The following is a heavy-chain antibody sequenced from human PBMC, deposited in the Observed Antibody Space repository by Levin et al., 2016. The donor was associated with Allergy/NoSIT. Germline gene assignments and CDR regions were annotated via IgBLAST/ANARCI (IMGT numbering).Heavy chain of an antibody. CDR2: IYSGGST. D-gene: IGHD2-2*02. Sequence: WIRQPPGKGLEWVSVIYSGGSTYYADSVKGRFTISRDNSKNTLYLQMNSLRAEDTAVYYCARGGSTSAYSVIYFDYWGQGTLVTVSS. J-gene: IGHJ4*02. V-gene: IGHV3-53*01. CDR3: ARGGSTSAYSVIYFDY.